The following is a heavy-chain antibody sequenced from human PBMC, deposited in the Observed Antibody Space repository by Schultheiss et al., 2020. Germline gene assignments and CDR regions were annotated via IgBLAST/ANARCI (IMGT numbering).Heavy chain of an antibody. Sequence: SETLSLTCTVSGDSISGYYWFWIRQPPGKGLEWIGYIYYSGTPYSNPSLKSRVTMSMDTSKHQFSLNLSSVTAADTAVYYCAGTPTARRIAVAGTLRLWGQGTLVTVSS. CDR1: GDSISGYY. J-gene: IGHJ4*02. CDR2: IYYSGTP. V-gene: IGHV4-59*12. CDR3: AGTPTARRIAVAGTLRL. D-gene: IGHD6-19*01.